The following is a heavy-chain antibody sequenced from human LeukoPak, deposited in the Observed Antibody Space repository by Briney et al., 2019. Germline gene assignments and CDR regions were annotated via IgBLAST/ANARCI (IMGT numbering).Heavy chain of an antibody. Sequence: SETLSLTCTVTGGSISSYYWSWIRQPAGKGLEWIGRIYTSGSTNYNPSLKSRVTMSVDTSKNQFSLKLSSVTAADTAVYYCASDDFWSGYPEYWGQGTLVTVSS. V-gene: IGHV4-4*07. CDR2: IYTSGST. CDR3: ASDDFWSGYPEY. CDR1: GGSISSYY. J-gene: IGHJ4*02. D-gene: IGHD3-3*01.